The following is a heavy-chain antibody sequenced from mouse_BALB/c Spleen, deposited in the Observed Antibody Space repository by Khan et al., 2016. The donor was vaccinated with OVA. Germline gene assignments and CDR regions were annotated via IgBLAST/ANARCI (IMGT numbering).Heavy chain of an antibody. Sequence: QVQLQQSGAELAKPGASVKMSCKASGYTFTKYWMHWVKQRPGQGLEWIGYINPSTGYTEYNQKFKDKATLTAGKSSSTAYMQLSSLTSEDSAVYYCVNHGSSSAWFTYWGQGTLVTVSA. J-gene: IGHJ3*01. V-gene: IGHV1-7*01. CDR1: GYTFTKYW. D-gene: IGHD1-1*01. CDR2: INPSTGYT. CDR3: VNHGSSSAWFTY.